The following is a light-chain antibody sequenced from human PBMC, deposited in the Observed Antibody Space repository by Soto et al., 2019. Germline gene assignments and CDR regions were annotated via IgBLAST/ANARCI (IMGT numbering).Light chain of an antibody. CDR1: QSISTY. Sequence: DIQMTQSPSSLSASVGDRVTISCRASQSISTYLNWYQQKPGTAPRLLIYRASSVKSGVPPRFSGSGSGRDFTLTISSRRPEDIATYFWPQSYSSSPWTFGQGTNVEVK. J-gene: IGKJ1*01. V-gene: IGKV1-39*01. CDR3: PQSYSSSPWT. CDR2: RAS.